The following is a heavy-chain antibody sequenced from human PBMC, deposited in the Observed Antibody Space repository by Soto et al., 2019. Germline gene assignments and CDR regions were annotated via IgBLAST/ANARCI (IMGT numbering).Heavy chain of an antibody. CDR2: MNPNSGNT. J-gene: IGHJ4*02. V-gene: IGHV1-8*01. Sequence: QVQLVQSGAEVKKPGASVKVSCKASGYTFTSYDINWVRQATGQGLEWMGWMNPNSGNTGYAQKFQGRVTMTSNTSISTAYMELSSLRSEDTAVYYCARGQYSSGWYYFDYWGQGTLVTVSS. D-gene: IGHD6-19*01. CDR1: GYTFTSYD. CDR3: ARGQYSSGWYYFDY.